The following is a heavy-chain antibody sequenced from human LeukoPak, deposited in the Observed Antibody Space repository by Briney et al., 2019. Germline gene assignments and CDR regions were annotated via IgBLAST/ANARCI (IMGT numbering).Heavy chain of an antibody. V-gene: IGHV3-74*01. J-gene: IGHJ4*02. CDR2: LNTDGSSP. D-gene: IGHD2-2*01. Sequence: PGGSLRLSSADSGFPFSTYWINWVRQAPGKGLVWVSHLNTDGSSPTYGDSAKGRFTVSRDNAKNTLFLQLNSLRVEDTAGYYCASGTAEPAGIDYWGQGTLVTVSS. CDR3: ASGTAEPAGIDY. CDR1: GFPFSTYW.